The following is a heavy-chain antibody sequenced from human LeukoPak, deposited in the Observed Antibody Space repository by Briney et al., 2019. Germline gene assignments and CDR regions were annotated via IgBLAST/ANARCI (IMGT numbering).Heavy chain of an antibody. D-gene: IGHD5-18*01. J-gene: IGHJ5*02. CDR1: GGSFSGYY. V-gene: IGHV4-34*01. CDR2: INHSGST. CDR3: ARGYSFGPYNWFDP. Sequence: PSETLSLTCAVYGGSFSGYYWSWIRQPPGKGLEWIGEINHSGSTNYNPSLKSRVTISVDMSKNQFSLRLSSVTAADTAVYYCARGYSFGPYNWFDPWGQGTLVTVSS.